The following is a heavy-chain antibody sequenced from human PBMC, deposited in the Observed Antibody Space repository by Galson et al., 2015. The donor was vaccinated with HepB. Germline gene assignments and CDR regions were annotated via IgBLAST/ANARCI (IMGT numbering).Heavy chain of an antibody. V-gene: IGHV1-2*06. CDR2: INPNSGGT. Sequence: SVKVSCKASGYTFTGYYMHWVRQAPGQGLEWMGRINPNSGGTNYAQKFQGRVTMTRDTSISTAYMELSRLRSDDTAVYYCARDWAGRMSKYYDFWSGYFAGSDAFDIWGQGTMVTVSS. D-gene: IGHD3-3*01. CDR1: GYTFTGYY. J-gene: IGHJ3*02. CDR3: ARDWAGRMSKYYDFWSGYFAGSDAFDI.